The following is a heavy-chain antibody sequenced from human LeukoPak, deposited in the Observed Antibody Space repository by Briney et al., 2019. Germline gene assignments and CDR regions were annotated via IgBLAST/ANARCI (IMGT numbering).Heavy chain of an antibody. CDR1: GFTFSSYW. CDR2: IKQDGSEK. Sequence: PGGSLRLSCAASGFTFSSYWMSWVRQAPGKVLEWVANIKQDGSEKNYVDSVKGRFTISRDNSKNTMYFQMNSLRAEDTAVYYCAKDHPTYDYDTSGTFDYWGQGTLVTVSS. D-gene: IGHD3-22*01. J-gene: IGHJ4*02. V-gene: IGHV3-7*03. CDR3: AKDHPTYDYDTSGTFDY.